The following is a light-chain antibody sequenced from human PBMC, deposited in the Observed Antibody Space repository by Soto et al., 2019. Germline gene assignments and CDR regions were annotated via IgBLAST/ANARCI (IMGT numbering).Light chain of an antibody. Sequence: DIQMTQSPSTLSASVGDRVTITCRASQSISSWLAWYQQKPGKAPKLLIYDASSLESGVPSRFSGSGSGTDFTLTISSLQPEDFATYYCQQSYSTPLITFGQGTRLEIK. J-gene: IGKJ5*01. CDR1: QSISSW. CDR2: DAS. CDR3: QQSYSTPLIT. V-gene: IGKV1-5*01.